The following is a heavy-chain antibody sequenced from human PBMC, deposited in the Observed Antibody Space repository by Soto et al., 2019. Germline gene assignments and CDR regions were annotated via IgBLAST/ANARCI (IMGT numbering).Heavy chain of an antibody. CDR1: GGSFSGYY. V-gene: IGHV4-34*01. D-gene: IGHD1-26*01. CDR3: ARADGGDSGSWDAFDI. Sequence: SETLSLTCAVYGGSFSGYYLSWIRQPPGKGLEWIGEINHSGSTNYNPSLKSRVTISVDTSKNQFSLKLSSVTAADTAVYYCARADGGDSGSWDAFDIWGQGTMVTV. CDR2: INHSGST. J-gene: IGHJ3*02.